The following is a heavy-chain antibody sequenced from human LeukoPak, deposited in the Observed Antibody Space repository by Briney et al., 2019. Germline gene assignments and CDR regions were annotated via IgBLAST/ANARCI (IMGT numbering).Heavy chain of an antibody. D-gene: IGHD6-19*01. CDR3: AKDRKGYSSQDY. CDR1: GYTFTGYY. CDR2: INPNSGGT. Sequence: ASVKVSCKASGYTFTGYYMHWVRQAPGQGLEWMGWINPNSGGTNYAQKFQGRVTMTRDTSISTAYMELSRLRSDDTAVYYCAKDRKGYSSQDYWGQGTLVTVSS. V-gene: IGHV1-2*02. J-gene: IGHJ4*02.